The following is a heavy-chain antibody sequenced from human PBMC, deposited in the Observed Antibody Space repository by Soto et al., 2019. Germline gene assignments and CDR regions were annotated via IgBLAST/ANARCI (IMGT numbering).Heavy chain of an antibody. CDR1: GYSFTSYW. D-gene: IGHD5-18*01. J-gene: IGHJ4*02. CDR3: ARTWIQPWSTLEGSQRAGFDY. Sequence: EFLTISFKGAGYSFTSYWIGLVRQMPGKGLEWMGIIYPGDSDTRYSPSFQGQVTISADKSISTAYLQWSSLKASDTAMYYCARTWIQPWSTLEGSQRAGFDYWGQGTLVTVYS. V-gene: IGHV5-51*01. CDR2: IYPGDSDT.